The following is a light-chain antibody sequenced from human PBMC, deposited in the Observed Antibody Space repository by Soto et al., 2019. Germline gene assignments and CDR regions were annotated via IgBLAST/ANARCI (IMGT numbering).Light chain of an antibody. Sequence: DIQMTQSPSTLSASVGDRVTITCRASQSISSWLAWYQQKPGKAPKLLIYKASTLEYGVPSGFSGSGSGTEFTLTISSLQPDDFATYYCQQYESYFETFGQGTKVEIK. CDR1: QSISSW. J-gene: IGKJ1*01. CDR2: KAS. CDR3: QQYESYFET. V-gene: IGKV1-5*03.